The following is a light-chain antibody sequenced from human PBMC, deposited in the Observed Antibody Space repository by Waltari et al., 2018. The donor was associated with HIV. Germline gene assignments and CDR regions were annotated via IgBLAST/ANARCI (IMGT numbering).Light chain of an antibody. CDR2: DVS. J-gene: IGLJ3*02. CDR3: SSYTTSSTWV. V-gene: IGLV2-14*01. CDR1: SRYVGGYNY. Sequence: SALTQPASVAGSPGQSITISCTGTSRYVGGYNYVSWYQQHPGKAPKLMIYDVSNRPSGVSYRFSGSKSGNTASLTISGLQAEDEADYYCSSYTTSSTWVFGGGTKLTVL.